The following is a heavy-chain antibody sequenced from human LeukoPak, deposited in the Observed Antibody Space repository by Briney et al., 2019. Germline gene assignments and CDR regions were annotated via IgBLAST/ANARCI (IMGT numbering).Heavy chain of an antibody. CDR2: ISRSSSYI. D-gene: IGHD3-10*01. Sequence: HGGALRLYSRASGFPSSSNSMNWGRQAPGKGLGGGSSISRSSSYIYYADSVKGRITISRDNAKNSLYLQTNSLRAEDTAVYYCARDIRGSARPFDYWGQGTLVTVSS. CDR1: GFPSSSNS. J-gene: IGHJ4*02. CDR3: ARDIRGSARPFDY. V-gene: IGHV3-21*01.